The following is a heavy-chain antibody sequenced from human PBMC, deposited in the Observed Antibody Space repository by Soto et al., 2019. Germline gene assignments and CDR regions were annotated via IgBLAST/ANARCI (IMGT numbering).Heavy chain of an antibody. Sequence: GESLKISCKGSGYSFTSYWIGWVRQMPGKGLEWMGIIYPGDSDTRYSPSFQGQVTISADKFISTAYLQWSSLKASDTAMYYCARIYGDYGQEDAFDIWGQGTMVTV. V-gene: IGHV5-51*01. D-gene: IGHD4-17*01. CDR2: IYPGDSDT. CDR3: ARIYGDYGQEDAFDI. CDR1: GYSFTSYW. J-gene: IGHJ3*02.